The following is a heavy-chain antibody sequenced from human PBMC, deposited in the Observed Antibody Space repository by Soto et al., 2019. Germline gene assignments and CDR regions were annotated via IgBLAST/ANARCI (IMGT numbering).Heavy chain of an antibody. Sequence: ASVKVPCKASGYTFTRYAMHWVRQAPGQRLEWMGWINAGNGNTKYSQKFQGRVTITTDTSASTAYMELSSLRSEDTAVYYCARDGAVAGDSNFDYWGQGTLVTVSS. J-gene: IGHJ4*02. CDR1: GYTFTRYA. V-gene: IGHV1-3*01. CDR2: INAGNGNT. CDR3: ARDGAVAGDSNFDY. D-gene: IGHD6-19*01.